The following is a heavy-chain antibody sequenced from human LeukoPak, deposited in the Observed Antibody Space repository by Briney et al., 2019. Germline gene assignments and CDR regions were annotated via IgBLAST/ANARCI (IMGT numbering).Heavy chain of an antibody. J-gene: IGHJ6*03. V-gene: IGHV1-69*13. Sequence: GASVKVSCKASGGTFSSYAISWVRQAPGQGLEWMGGIIPIFGTANYAQKFQGRVTITADESTSTAYMELSSLRSEDTAVYYCASPTPDYGDRYYYYYMDVWGKGTTVTVSS. CDR2: IIPIFGTA. D-gene: IGHD4-17*01. CDR1: GGTFSSYA. CDR3: ASPTPDYGDRYYYYYMDV.